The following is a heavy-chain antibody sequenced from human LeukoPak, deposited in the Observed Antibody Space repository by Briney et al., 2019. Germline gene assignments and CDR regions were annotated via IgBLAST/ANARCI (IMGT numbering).Heavy chain of an antibody. D-gene: IGHD3-22*01. CDR2: ISGGGGST. J-gene: IGHJ4*02. V-gene: IGHV3-23*01. Sequence: PGGSLRLSCAASGFTFSSYGMSWVRQAPGKGLEWVSAISGGGGSTYYADSVKGRFTISRDNSKNTLYLQMNSLRAEDTAVYYCAKDRAQAIVVVVPYYFDYWGQGTLVTVSS. CDR1: GFTFSSYG. CDR3: AKDRAQAIVVVVPYYFDY.